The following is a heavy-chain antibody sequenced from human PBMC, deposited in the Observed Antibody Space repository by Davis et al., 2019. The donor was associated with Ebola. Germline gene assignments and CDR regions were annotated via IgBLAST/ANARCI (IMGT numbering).Heavy chain of an antibody. Sequence: MPSETLSLTCAVYGGSFSGYYWSWIRQPPGKELEWIGYIYHSGSTIYNPSLKSRVTISIDTSKNQFSLKLSSVTAADTALYYCARVLGNGDLLLDYWGQGTLVTVSS. D-gene: IGHD4-17*01. V-gene: IGHV4-59*01. CDR2: IYHSGST. CDR3: ARVLGNGDLLLDY. J-gene: IGHJ4*02. CDR1: GGSFSGYY.